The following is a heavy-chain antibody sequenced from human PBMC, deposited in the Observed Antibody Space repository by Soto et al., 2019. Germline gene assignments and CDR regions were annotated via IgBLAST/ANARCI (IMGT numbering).Heavy chain of an antibody. CDR3: AAYQYSYGYGYFDY. CDR1: GFTFTSSA. Sequence: GASVKVSCKASGFTFTSSAVQWVRQARGQRLEWIGWIVVGSGNTNYAQKFQERVTITRDMSTSTAYMEPSSLRSEDTAVYYCAAYQYSYGYGYFDYWGQGTLVTVSS. CDR2: IVVGSGNT. D-gene: IGHD5-18*01. V-gene: IGHV1-58*01. J-gene: IGHJ4*02.